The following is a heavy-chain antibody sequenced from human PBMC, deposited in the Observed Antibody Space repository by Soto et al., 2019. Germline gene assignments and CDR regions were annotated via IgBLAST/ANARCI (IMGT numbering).Heavy chain of an antibody. D-gene: IGHD2-21*01. V-gene: IGHV3-74*01. J-gene: IGHJ4*02. CDR1: GFTFSSNW. Sequence: GGSLRLSCAASGFTFSSNWMHWFRQAPGKGLVWVSTINSDGSTTTYADSVKGRFTISRDNAKSTLYLQMNSLRAEDTAVYYCARPKYSGSNFDSWGQGTLVTVSS. CDR3: ARPKYSGSNFDS. CDR2: INSDGSTT.